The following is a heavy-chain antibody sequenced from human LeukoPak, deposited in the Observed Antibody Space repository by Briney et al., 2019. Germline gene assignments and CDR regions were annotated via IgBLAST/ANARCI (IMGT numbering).Heavy chain of an antibody. CDR3: ARAGGYAPWDY. CDR2: INHSGST. CDR1: GGSFSGYY. D-gene: IGHD6-25*01. Sequence: SETLSLTCAVYGGSFSGYYWSWIRQPPGKGLEWIGEINHSGSTNYNPSLKSRVTISVDTTKNQFSLKLSSVTAADTAVYYCARAGGYAPWDYWGQGTLVTVSS. V-gene: IGHV4-34*01. J-gene: IGHJ4*02.